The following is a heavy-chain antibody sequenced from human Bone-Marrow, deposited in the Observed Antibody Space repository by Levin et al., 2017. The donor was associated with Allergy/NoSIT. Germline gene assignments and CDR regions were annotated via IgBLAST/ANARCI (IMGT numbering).Heavy chain of an antibody. Sequence: GGSLRLSCAASGFTFTDSALHWVRQAPGKGLEWVALISSDGSNQYYADSVKGRFTISRDNSKNTLYLHMSGLRPEETAVYYCATVGRVTEYDRWGQGTLVTVSS. V-gene: IGHV3-30*04. CDR1: GFTFTDSA. CDR3: ATVGRVTEYDR. D-gene: IGHD2-21*02. CDR2: ISSDGSNQ. J-gene: IGHJ5*02.